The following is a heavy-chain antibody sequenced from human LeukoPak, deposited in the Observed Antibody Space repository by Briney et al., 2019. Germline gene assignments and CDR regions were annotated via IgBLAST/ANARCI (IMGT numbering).Heavy chain of an antibody. D-gene: IGHD6-13*01. CDR1: GGSLSGYY. CDR2: INHSGST. J-gene: IGHJ6*03. Sequence: SETLSPTCAVYGGSLSGYYWSWVRQPPGKGLEWIGEINHSGSTNYNPSLKSRVTISVDTSKNQFSLKLSSVTAADTAVYYCASSPAAAGTWYYYMDVWGQGTQVTVS. V-gene: IGHV4-34*01. CDR3: ASSPAAAGTWYYYMDV.